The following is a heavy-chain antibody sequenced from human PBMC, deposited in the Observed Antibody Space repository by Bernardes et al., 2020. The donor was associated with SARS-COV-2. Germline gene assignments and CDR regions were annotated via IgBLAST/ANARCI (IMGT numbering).Heavy chain of an antibody. J-gene: IGHJ4*02. CDR1: GGTFNSYV. D-gene: IGHD3-22*01. CDR2: IIPIHGIT. Sequence: SVKVSCKASGGTFNSYVFSWVRQAPGQGLEWMGRIIPIHGITNYAQKFQDRLTITADKFTSTTYMGLSSLGFEDTAVYYCARYRLDSSNYYSNMPFDYWGQGTLVTVSS. CDR3: ARYRLDSSNYYSNMPFDY. V-gene: IGHV1-69*04.